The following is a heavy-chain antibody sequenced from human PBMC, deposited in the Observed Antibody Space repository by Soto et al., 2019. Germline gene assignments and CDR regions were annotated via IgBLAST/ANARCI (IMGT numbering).Heavy chain of an antibody. J-gene: IGHJ4*02. CDR1: GFTFSGSA. V-gene: IGHV3-73*02. D-gene: IGHD2-15*01. CDR3: TRWGYCSGGSCLRRDY. Sequence: EVQLVESGGGLVQPGGSLKLSCAASGFTFSGSAMHWVRQASGKGLEWVGRIRSKANSYATAYAASVKGRFTISRDDSKYRAYVQMNSLKTEDTAVYYCTRWGYCSGGSCLRRDYWGRGSVVAVS. CDR2: IRSKANSYAT.